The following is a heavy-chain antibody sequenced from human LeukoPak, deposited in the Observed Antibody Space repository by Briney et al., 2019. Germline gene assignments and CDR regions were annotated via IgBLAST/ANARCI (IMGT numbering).Heavy chain of an antibody. CDR1: GGSINSGSYY. CDR2: IYTRGTT. D-gene: IGHD1-26*01. Sequence: SQTLSLTCTVSGGSINSGSYYWSWIRQPAGKGLEWIGRIYTRGTTKYNPSLKSRVTISVDKSKNQFSLKLSSVTAADTAVYYCARGWPSGRVGATTRLDYWGQGTLVTVSS. J-gene: IGHJ4*02. CDR3: ARGWPSGRVGATTRLDY. V-gene: IGHV4-61*02.